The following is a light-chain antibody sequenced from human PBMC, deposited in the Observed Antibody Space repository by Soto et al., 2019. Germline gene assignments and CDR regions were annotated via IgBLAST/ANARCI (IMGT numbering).Light chain of an antibody. V-gene: IGKV3-11*01. CDR3: QQRDTWPLLT. J-gene: IGKJ4*01. CDR2: DAS. Sequence: EIVLTQSPATLSLSPGERATLSCRASQSISRYLGWYQQKPGQASRLLIYDASNRSTGIPARFSGSGSGTAFTLTIISLEPEDFAVYYCQQRDTWPLLTFGGGTKVEIK. CDR1: QSISRY.